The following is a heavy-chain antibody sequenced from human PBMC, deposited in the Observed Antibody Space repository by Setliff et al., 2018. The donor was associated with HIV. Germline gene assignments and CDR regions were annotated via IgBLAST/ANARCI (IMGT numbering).Heavy chain of an antibody. J-gene: IGHJ6*02. CDR2: IYNSGYT. Sequence: SETLSLTCKVAGAPISSYYGNWIRQPPGKGLEWIGYIYNSGYTNYKPSLKSRVTISLDTSKNQFSLNLRSVTAADTAVYYCARGDGYRGNDAYYDSGRDVWGQGITVTVSS. CDR3: ARGDGYRGNDAYYDSGRDV. CDR1: GAPISSYY. V-gene: IGHV4-59*01. D-gene: IGHD5-12*01.